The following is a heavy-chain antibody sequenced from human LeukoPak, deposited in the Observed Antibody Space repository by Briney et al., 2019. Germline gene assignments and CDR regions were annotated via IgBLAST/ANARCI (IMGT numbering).Heavy chain of an antibody. Sequence: ASVKVSCKASGYTFTSYGISWVRQAPGRGLEWMGWISAYNGNTNYAQKLQGRVTMTTDTSTSTAYMELRSLRSDDTAVYYCARSPWDSSGYYYSDEDAFDIWGQGTMVTVSS. CDR3: ARSPWDSSGYYYSDEDAFDI. CDR1: GYTFTSYG. CDR2: ISAYNGNT. D-gene: IGHD3-22*01. V-gene: IGHV1-18*01. J-gene: IGHJ3*02.